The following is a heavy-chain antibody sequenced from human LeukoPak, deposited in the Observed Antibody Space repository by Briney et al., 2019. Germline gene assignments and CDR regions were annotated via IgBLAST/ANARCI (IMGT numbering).Heavy chain of an antibody. D-gene: IGHD6-19*01. Sequence: XSAISGSGGSTYYAHSVKGRFTISRDNSKNTLYLQMNSLRAEDTAVYYCAKDGYSSGWYKDYWGQGTLVTVSS. CDR2: ISGSGGST. CDR3: AKDGYSSGWYKDY. J-gene: IGHJ4*02. V-gene: IGHV3-23*01.